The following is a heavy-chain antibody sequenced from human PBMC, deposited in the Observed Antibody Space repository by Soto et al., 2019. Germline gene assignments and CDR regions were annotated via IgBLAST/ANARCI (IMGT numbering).Heavy chain of an antibody. CDR1: GFTFSSYA. Sequence: QVQLVESGGGVVQPGRSLRLSCAASGFTFSSYAMHWVRQAPGKGLEWVAVISYDGSNKYYADSVKGRFTISRDNSKNTLYLQMNSLRAEDTAVYYCARAPSSGSYRTAYYWGQGTLVTVSS. J-gene: IGHJ4*02. D-gene: IGHD1-26*01. CDR2: ISYDGSNK. V-gene: IGHV3-30-3*01. CDR3: ARAPSSGSYRTAYY.